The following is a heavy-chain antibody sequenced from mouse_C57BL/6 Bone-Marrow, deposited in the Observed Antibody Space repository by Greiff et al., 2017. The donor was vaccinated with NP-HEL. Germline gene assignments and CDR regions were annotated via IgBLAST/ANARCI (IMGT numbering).Heavy chain of an antibody. V-gene: IGHV1-77*01. CDR1: GYTFTDYY. J-gene: IGHJ1*03. CDR2: IGPGSGST. D-gene: IGHD1-1*01. Sequence: VKLVESGAELVKPGASVKISCKASGYTFTDYYINWVKQRPGQGLEWIGKIGPGSGSTYYNEKFKGKATLTADKSSSTAYMQLSSLTSEDSAVYFCHYYYGSSSHWYFDVWGTGTTVTVSS. CDR3: HYYYGSSSHWYFDV.